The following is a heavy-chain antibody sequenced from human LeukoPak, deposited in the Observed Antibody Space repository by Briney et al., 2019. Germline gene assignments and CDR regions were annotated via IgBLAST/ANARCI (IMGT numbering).Heavy chain of an antibody. D-gene: IGHD3-3*01. Sequence: PGGSLRLSCAASGFTLRSHGMHWVRQAPGKGLEWVAVIWYDGSNKYYADSVKGRFTISRDNSKNTLYLQMNSLRAEDMALYYCAKDGRPYDHQMYYFDYWGQGTLVTVSS. CDR3: AKDGRPYDHQMYYFDY. J-gene: IGHJ4*02. V-gene: IGHV3-30*02. CDR2: IWYDGSNK. CDR1: GFTLRSHG.